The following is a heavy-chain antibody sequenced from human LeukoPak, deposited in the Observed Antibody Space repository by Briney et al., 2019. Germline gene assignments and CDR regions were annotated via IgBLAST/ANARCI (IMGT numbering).Heavy chain of an antibody. CDR3: AKSSGSNHFDD. J-gene: IGHJ4*02. V-gene: IGHV4-59*01. D-gene: IGHD6-19*01. Sequence: PSETLSLTCTVSGDSISTYYWNWIRQPPGKGLEWIGFIYYSGRTNYDPSLKSRVTISIDTSKNEFSLRLSSVTAADTAVYYCAKSSGSNHFDDWRQGTLVTVSS. CDR2: IYYSGRT. CDR1: GDSISTYY.